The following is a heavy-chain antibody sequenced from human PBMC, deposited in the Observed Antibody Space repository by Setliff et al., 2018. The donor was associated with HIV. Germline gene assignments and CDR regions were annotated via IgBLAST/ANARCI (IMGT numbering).Heavy chain of an antibody. CDR2: TCYRSKWSN. Sequence: SQTLSLTCAISGDSVSSNTAAWNWIRQSPSRGLEWLGRTCYRSKWSNDYAVSVKSRITINPDTSKNQLSLQLHSVTPEDTAVYYCARSITTAGTVFDYWGQGTLVTVSS. CDR1: GDSVSSNTAA. D-gene: IGHD6-13*01. CDR3: ARSITTAGTVFDY. V-gene: IGHV6-1*01. J-gene: IGHJ4*02.